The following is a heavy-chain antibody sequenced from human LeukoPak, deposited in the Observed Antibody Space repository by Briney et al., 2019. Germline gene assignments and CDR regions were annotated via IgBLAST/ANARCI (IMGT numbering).Heavy chain of an antibody. CDR1: GFTFSSYA. J-gene: IGHJ6*03. V-gene: IGHV3-21*01. Sequence: PGGSLRLSCAASGFTFSSYAMNWVRQAPGKGLEWVSSISTSSSYIYYADSVKGRFTISRDNAKNSLYLQMNSLRAEDTAVYYCAKTTDSYYYYYYMDVWGKGTTVTVSS. D-gene: IGHD4-17*01. CDR2: ISTSSSYI. CDR3: AKTTDSYYYYYYMDV.